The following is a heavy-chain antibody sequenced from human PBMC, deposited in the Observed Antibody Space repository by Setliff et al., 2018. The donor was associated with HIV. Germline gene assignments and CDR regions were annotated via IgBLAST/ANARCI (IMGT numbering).Heavy chain of an antibody. CDR2: MNPNSGNT. CDR1: XYPFSSDD. CDR3: ARARRDSYDRGRRNHYYIDV. V-gene: IGHV1-8*02. J-gene: IGHJ6*03. Sequence: GASVKVSCKASXYPFSSDDINWVRQGTGXXLEWMGWMNPNSGNTGYAQKFQGRVTMTRDTSISTAYMELNNLKFEDTAVYYCARARRDSYDRGRRNHYYIDVWGKGTAVTVSS. D-gene: IGHD3-22*01.